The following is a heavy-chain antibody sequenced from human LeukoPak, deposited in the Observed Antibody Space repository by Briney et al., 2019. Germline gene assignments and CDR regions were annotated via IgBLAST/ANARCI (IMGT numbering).Heavy chain of an antibody. D-gene: IGHD3-9*01. CDR1: GFTFSSYA. Sequence: GGSLRLSCSASGFTFSSYAMHWVRQAPGKGLEYVSAISPDGGNTYYADSVKGRFTISRDNSKNTLYLQMNSLRAEDTAVYYCANHHLVSLDYWGQGTLVTVSS. CDR2: ISPDGGNT. V-gene: IGHV3-64*04. J-gene: IGHJ4*02. CDR3: ANHHLVSLDY.